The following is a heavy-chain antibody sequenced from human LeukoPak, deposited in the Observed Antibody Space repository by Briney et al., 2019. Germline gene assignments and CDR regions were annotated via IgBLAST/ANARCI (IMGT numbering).Heavy chain of an antibody. D-gene: IGHD5-18*01. CDR1: GYTFTSYD. V-gene: IGHV1-8*03. CDR3: ARGLAAMATYYYYYYMDV. J-gene: IGHJ6*03. CDR2: MNPNSGNT. Sequence: ASVKVSCKASGYTFTSYDINWVRQATGQGLEWMGWMNPNSGNTGYAQKFQGRVTITRNTSISTAYMELSSLRSEDTAVYYCARGLAAMATYYYYYYMDVWGKGTTVTVSS.